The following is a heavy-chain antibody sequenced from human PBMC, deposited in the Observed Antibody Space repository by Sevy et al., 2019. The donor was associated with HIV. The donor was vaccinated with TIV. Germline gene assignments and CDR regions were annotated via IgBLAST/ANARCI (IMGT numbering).Heavy chain of an antibody. V-gene: IGHV3-49*04. Sequence: GGSLRLSCTASGFTFGDYCMSWVRQAPGKGLEWVAFLKSDVYGGTVDHAASVRGRFVISRDDSKTIAYLQMNDPKTEDTGVYYCTRWKAAQSIFDYWGQGAWSPSPQ. D-gene: IGHD6-13*01. CDR1: GFTFGDYC. CDR2: LKSDVYGGTV. J-gene: IGHJ4*02. CDR3: TRWKAAQSIFDY.